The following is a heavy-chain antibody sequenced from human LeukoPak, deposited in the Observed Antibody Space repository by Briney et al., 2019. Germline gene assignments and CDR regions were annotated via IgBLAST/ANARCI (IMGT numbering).Heavy chain of an antibody. CDR2: ISAYNGNT. Sequence: GASVKVSCKASGYTFTSYGISWVRQAPGQGLEWMGWISAYNGNTNYAQKLQGRVTMTTDTSTSTAYMELRSLRSDDTAVYYCARDPGPGYSSGWYVYWGQGTLVTVSS. CDR3: ARDPGPGYSSGWYVY. J-gene: IGHJ4*02. D-gene: IGHD6-19*01. CDR1: GYTFTSYG. V-gene: IGHV1-18*01.